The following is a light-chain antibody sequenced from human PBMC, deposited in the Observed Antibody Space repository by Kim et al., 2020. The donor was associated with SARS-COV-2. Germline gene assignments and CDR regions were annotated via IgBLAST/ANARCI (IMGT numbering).Light chain of an antibody. J-gene: IGKJ4*01. CDR3: QQHSNWPRT. CDR1: QSVSSN. Sequence: VSPGERATLSCRASQSVSSNLAWYQQKPGQAPRLLIYGASNRATGIPARFSGSGSGTDFTLTISSLQPEDFAVYYCQQHSNWPRTFGRGTKVDIK. CDR2: GAS. V-gene: IGKV3D-15*01.